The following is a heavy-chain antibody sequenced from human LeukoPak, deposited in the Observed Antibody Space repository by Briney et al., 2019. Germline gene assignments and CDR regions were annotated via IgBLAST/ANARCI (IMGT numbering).Heavy chain of an antibody. Sequence: ASVKVSCKASGYTFTGYYMHWVRQAPGQGLEWMGWINPNSGGTNYAQKFQGRVTMTRGTPISTAYMELSRLRSDDTAVYYCAREAAAGGGDYWGQGTLVTVSS. CDR1: GYTFTGYY. D-gene: IGHD6-13*01. V-gene: IGHV1-2*02. CDR2: INPNSGGT. CDR3: AREAAAGGGDY. J-gene: IGHJ4*02.